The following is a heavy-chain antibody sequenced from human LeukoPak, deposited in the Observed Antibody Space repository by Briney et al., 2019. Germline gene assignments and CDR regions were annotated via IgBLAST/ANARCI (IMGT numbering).Heavy chain of an antibody. J-gene: IGHJ4*02. CDR2: ISYDGSNK. D-gene: IGHD2-15*01. V-gene: IGHV3-30*04. CDR3: ARDPHRIVAGSFDY. Sequence: GGSLRLSCAASGFTFSSYAMHWVRQAPGKGLEWVAVISYDGSNKYYADSVKGRFTISRDNSKNTLYLQMNSLRAEDTAVYYCARDPHRIVAGSFDYWGQGTLVTVSS. CDR1: GFTFSSYA.